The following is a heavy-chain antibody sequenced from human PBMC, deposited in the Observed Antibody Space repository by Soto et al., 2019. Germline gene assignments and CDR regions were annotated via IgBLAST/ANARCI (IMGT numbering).Heavy chain of an antibody. CDR2: IIPIFGTA. CDR1: RGTFSSYA. V-gene: IGHV1-69*13. D-gene: IGHD2-21*02. CDR3: ARDKYIVVVTPGAFDI. Sequence: SVKDSCKASRGTFSSYAISWVRQAPGQGLEWMGGIIPIFGTANYAQKFQGRVTITADESTSTAYMELSSLRSEDTAVYYCARDKYIVVVTPGAFDIWGQGTMVTVSS. J-gene: IGHJ3*02.